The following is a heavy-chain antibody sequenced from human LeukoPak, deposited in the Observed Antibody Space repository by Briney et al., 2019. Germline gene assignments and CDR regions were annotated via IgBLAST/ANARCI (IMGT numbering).Heavy chain of an antibody. CDR1: AYSISSGYR. CDR3: ARYRDGHTPFDH. V-gene: IGHV4-38-2*01. CDR2: IYHSGIT. D-gene: IGHD5-24*01. Sequence: SETLSLTCAVSAYSISSGYRWGWIRQPPGKGLDGLGSIYHSGITYYNPSLNTRVNISVDTSNNQFSLELTSVTAEDTAVYYCARYRDGHTPFDHWGQGTLVTVSS. J-gene: IGHJ4*02.